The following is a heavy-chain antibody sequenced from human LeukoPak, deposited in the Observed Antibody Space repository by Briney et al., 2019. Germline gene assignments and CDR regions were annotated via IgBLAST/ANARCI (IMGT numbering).Heavy chain of an antibody. V-gene: IGHV3-73*01. CDR2: IRSKANSYAT. CDR1: GFTFSGSA. J-gene: IGHJ6*03. Sequence: SGRSLRLSCAASGFTFSGSAMHWVRQASGKGLEWVGRIRSKANSYATAYAASVKGRFTISRDDSKNTAYLQMNSLKTEDTAVYYCTREMATKNFYYYYMDVWGKGTTVTVSS. CDR3: TREMATKNFYYYYMDV. D-gene: IGHD5-24*01.